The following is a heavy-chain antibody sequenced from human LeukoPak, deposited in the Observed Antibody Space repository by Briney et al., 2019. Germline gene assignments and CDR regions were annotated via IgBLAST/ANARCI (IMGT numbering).Heavy chain of an antibody. CDR3: AKAGIGSSSAHYYYYGMDV. CDR2: ISWNSGSV. CDR1: GFTFDDYA. Sequence: PGTSLKLSCAASGFTFDDYAMHWVRQAPGKGLEWVSGISWNSGSVGYADSVKGRFTISRDNAKNSLYLQMNSLRAEDTALYYCAKAGIGSSSAHYYYYGMDVWGQGTTVTVSS. J-gene: IGHJ6*02. V-gene: IGHV3-9*01. D-gene: IGHD6-6*01.